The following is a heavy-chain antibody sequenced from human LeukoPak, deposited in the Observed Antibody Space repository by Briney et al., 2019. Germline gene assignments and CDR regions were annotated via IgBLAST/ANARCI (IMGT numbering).Heavy chain of an antibody. J-gene: IGHJ5*02. V-gene: IGHV1-69*05. CDR2: FNPIFGSA. CDR3: ARDFGSGVFDP. D-gene: IGHD3-10*01. CDR1: GDSFGTYG. Sequence: SVKVSCKASGDSFGTYGITWVRQALGQGLEWMGGFNPIFGSAQYAQKSQGRVTITMDVSARTVYMELSSLRSEDTTIYYCARDFGSGVFDPWGQGTLVTVSS.